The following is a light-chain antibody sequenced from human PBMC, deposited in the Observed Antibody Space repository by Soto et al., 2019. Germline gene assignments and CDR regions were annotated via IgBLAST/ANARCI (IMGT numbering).Light chain of an antibody. CDR2: EVS. V-gene: IGLV2-8*01. Sequence: QSVLTQPASVSGSPGQSITISCTGTSSDVGGYNYVSWYQQHPGKAPKLMISEVSKRPSGVPDRFSGSKSGNTASLTVSGLQAEDEADYYCSSYAGSNNLLFGGGTQLTVL. J-gene: IGLJ3*02. CDR1: SSDVGGYNY. CDR3: SSYAGSNNLL.